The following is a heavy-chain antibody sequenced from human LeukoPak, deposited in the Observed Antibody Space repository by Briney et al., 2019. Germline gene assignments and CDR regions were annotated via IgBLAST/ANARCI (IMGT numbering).Heavy chain of an antibody. CDR2: FDPEDGET. J-gene: IGHJ3*02. D-gene: IGHD3-16*01. CDR3: ATASLPQLGAFDI. V-gene: IGHV1-24*01. Sequence: GASVKVSCKASGYTFTSYGISWVRQAPGQGLEWMGGFDPEDGETIYAQKFQGRVTMTEDTSTDTAYMELGSLRSEDTAVYYCATASLPQLGAFDIWGQGTMVTVSS. CDR1: GYTFTSYG.